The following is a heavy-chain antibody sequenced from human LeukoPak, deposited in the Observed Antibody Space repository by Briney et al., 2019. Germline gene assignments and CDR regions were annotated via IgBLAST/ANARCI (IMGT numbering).Heavy chain of an antibody. Sequence: PSETLSLTCAVSGGSISSSNWWSWVRQPPGKGLEWIGEIYHSGSTNYNPSLKSRVTISVDTSKNQFSLKLSSVTAADTAVYYCARGRRYCSGGSCYPHFGYWGQGTLVTVSS. D-gene: IGHD2-15*01. V-gene: IGHV4-4*02. J-gene: IGHJ4*02. CDR2: IYHSGST. CDR3: ARGRRYCSGGSCYPHFGY. CDR1: GGSISSSNW.